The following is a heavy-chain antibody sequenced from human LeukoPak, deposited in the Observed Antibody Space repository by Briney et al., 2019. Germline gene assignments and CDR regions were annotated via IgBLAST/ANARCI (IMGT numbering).Heavy chain of an antibody. V-gene: IGHV3-23*01. CDR1: GFTFSSYA. Sequence: GGSLRLSCAASGFTFSSYAMSWVRQAPGKGLEWVSAISGGGGSTYYADSVKGRFTLSRDNAKNSLYLQMNSLRDEDTAVYYCARGPISGWSADYWGQGTLVTGSS. D-gene: IGHD6-19*01. J-gene: IGHJ4*02. CDR2: ISGGGGST. CDR3: ARGPISGWSADY.